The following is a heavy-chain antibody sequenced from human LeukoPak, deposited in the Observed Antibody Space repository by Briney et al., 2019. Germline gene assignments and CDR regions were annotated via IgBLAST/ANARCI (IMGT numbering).Heavy chain of an antibody. J-gene: IGHJ4*02. Sequence: ASVKVSCKASGGTFSNYAISWVRQAPGQGLEWMGGIVPIFDTADYAQKFQGRLTITADDSTSTAYMELSSLRAEDTAVYYCARNLLGSHTSYSSGAWDYWGQGTLVTVSS. CDR2: IVPIFDTA. CDR1: GGTFSNYA. D-gene: IGHD3-9*01. V-gene: IGHV1-69*01. CDR3: ARNLLGSHTSYSSGAWDY.